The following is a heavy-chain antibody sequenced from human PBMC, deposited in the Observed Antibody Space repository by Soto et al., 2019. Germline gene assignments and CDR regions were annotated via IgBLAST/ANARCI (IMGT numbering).Heavy chain of an antibody. CDR1: GFSISRSA. CDR2: IAYDGSNR. V-gene: IGHV3-30*04. J-gene: IGHJ5*02. CDR3: ARGLQAGTDNVNWFAP. D-gene: IGHD1-1*01. Sequence: QVQLVESGGGVVQPGRSLRLSCAASGFSISRSAMHWVRQAPGKGLEWVAVIAYDGSNRWYADSAKGRFTISRDNSKNTGYLQMSSLRGEDTAVYYCARGLQAGTDNVNWFAPWGQGTLVTVSS.